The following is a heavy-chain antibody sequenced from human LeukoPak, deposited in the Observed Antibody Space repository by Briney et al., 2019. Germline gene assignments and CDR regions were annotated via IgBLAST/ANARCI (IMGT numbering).Heavy chain of an antibody. CDR2: IYTSGST. J-gene: IGHJ6*04. CDR1: GGSISSYY. CDR3: ARVGGSWSKMDYYYGMDV. D-gene: IGHD6-13*01. Sequence: PSETLSLTCTVSGGSISSYYWSWIRQPAGKGLEWIGRIYTSGSTNYNPSLKSRVTMSVDTSKNQFSLKLSSVTAADTAVYYCARVGGSWSKMDYYYGMDVWGKGTTVTVSS. V-gene: IGHV4-4*07.